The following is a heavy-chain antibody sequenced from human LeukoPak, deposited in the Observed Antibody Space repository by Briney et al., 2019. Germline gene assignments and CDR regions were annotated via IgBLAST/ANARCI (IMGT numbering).Heavy chain of an antibody. CDR1: GGSFSGYY. V-gene: IGHV4-34*01. CDR3: ARGLIVPAATRYWYFDL. Sequence: SETLSLTCAVYGGSFSGYYWSWIRQPPGKGLEWMGKINHSGSTNYNPSLKSRVTISVDTSKNQFSLKLSSVTAADTAVHYCARGLIVPAATRYWYFDLWGRGTLVTVSS. CDR2: INHSGST. D-gene: IGHD2-2*01. J-gene: IGHJ2*01.